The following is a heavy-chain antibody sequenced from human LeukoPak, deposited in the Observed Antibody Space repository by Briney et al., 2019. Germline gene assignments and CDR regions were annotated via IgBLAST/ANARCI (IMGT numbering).Heavy chain of an antibody. Sequence: GGSLRLSCAASGFTFSSNYMSWVRQAPGKGLEWVSAIYSGGSTYYSASVKGRFTISRDNSKNTLYLQMNSLRAEDTDVNCCAREGYGDLAFDIWGQGTMVTVSS. CDR1: GFTFSSNY. CDR2: IYSGGST. V-gene: IGHV3-66*01. D-gene: IGHD4-17*01. J-gene: IGHJ3*02. CDR3: AREGYGDLAFDI.